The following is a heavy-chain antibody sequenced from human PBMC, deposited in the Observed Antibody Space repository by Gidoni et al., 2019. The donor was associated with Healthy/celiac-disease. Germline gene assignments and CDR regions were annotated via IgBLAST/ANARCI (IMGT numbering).Heavy chain of an antibody. D-gene: IGHD3-22*01. CDR3: ARAGITMIVVVTTEPYYYYGMDV. CDR2: SIPIVGTA. V-gene: IGHV1-69*01. J-gene: IGHJ6*02. CDR1: GGTFSSYA. Sequence: QVQLVQSGAAVQKPGSSVKVSCKASGGTFSSYAISWVRQAPGQGLEWMGGSIPIVGTANYAQKFQGRVTITADESTSTAYMELSSLRSEDTAVYYCARAGITMIVVVTTEPYYYYGMDVWGQGTTVTVSS.